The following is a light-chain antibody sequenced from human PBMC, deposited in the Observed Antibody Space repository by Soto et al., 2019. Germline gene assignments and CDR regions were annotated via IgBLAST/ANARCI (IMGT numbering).Light chain of an antibody. CDR1: SNDIGAYNH. Sequence: QSALTQPPSASGSPGQSVTISCTGTSNDIGAYNHVSWYQQYPGKAPKLMIYEVTSRPSGVPDRFSGSKSGNTASLTISGLQAEDEADYYCTTYASSSILVFGGGTKLTVL. J-gene: IGLJ3*02. CDR2: EVT. V-gene: IGLV2-8*01. CDR3: TTYASSSILV.